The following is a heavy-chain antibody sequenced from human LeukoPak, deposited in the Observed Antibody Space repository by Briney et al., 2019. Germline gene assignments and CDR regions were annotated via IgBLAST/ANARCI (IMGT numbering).Heavy chain of an antibody. CDR1: GFTFTTYG. CDR2: IASNGGSQ. V-gene: IGHV3-30*03. CDR3: ARVFSGWYRGLDF. J-gene: IGHJ4*02. Sequence: GGSLRLSCAASGFTFTTYGLHWVRQAPGKGLEWVAAIASNGGSQYYADSVKGRFTISRDNAKNSLYLQMNSLRAEDTADYYCARVFSGWYRGLDFWGQGILVTVSS. D-gene: IGHD6-19*01.